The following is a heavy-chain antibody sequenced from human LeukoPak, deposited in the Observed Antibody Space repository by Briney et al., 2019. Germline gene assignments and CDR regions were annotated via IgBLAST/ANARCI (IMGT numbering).Heavy chain of an antibody. CDR3: ARARYYYESSGYYDYFDY. V-gene: IGHV1-69*02. Sequence: GASVTVSCKASGDTFNSYIISWVRQAPGRGLEWMGRITPILGIANYAQKFRGRVTITADKSTSTAYMDRSSLRSEDTAVYYCARARYYYESSGYYDYFDYWGQGTLVTVSS. CDR2: ITPILGIA. CDR1: GDTFNSYI. J-gene: IGHJ4*02. D-gene: IGHD3-22*01.